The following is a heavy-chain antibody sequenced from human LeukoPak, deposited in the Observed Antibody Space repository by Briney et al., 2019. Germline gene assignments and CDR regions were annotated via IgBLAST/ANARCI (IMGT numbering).Heavy chain of an antibody. CDR1: GGSISSYY. J-gene: IGHJ4*02. CDR2: IYYSGST. Sequence: PSETLSLTCTVSGGSISSYYWSWIRQPPGKGLEWIGYIYYSGSTNYSPSPKSRVTISVDTSKNQFSLKLSSVTAADTAVYYCARVTSRPGAYGDHFDYWGQGTLVTVSS. CDR3: ARVTSRPGAYGDHFDY. V-gene: IGHV4-59*01. D-gene: IGHD4-17*01.